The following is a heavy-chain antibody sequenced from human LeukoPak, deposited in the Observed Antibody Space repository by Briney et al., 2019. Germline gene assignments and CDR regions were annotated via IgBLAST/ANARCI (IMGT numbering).Heavy chain of an antibody. CDR1: GFTFSSYS. Sequence: PGGSLRLSCAASGFTFSSYSMNWVRQAPGKGLEWVAVIWYDGSNKYYADSVKGRFTISRDNSKNTLYLQMNSLRAEDTAVYYCAKGGNCSSTSCPLFFDYWGQGTLVTVSS. CDR2: IWYDGSNK. CDR3: AKGGNCSSTSCPLFFDY. D-gene: IGHD2-2*01. J-gene: IGHJ4*02. V-gene: IGHV3-33*06.